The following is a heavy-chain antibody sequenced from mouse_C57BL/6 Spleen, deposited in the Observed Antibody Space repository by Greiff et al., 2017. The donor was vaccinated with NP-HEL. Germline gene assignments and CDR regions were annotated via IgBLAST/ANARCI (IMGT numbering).Heavy chain of an antibody. CDR1: GYTFTTYP. J-gene: IGHJ2*01. V-gene: IGHV1-47*01. CDR2: FHPDNDDT. D-gene: IGHD2-4*01. Sequence: QVHVKQSGAELVKPGASVKMSCKASGYTFTTYPIEWMKQNHGKSLEWIGNFHPDNDDTKYNEKFKGKATLTVEKSSSTVYLELSRLTSDDSAVYYCARGSYDYDVLDYWGQGTTLTVSS. CDR3: ARGSYDYDVLDY.